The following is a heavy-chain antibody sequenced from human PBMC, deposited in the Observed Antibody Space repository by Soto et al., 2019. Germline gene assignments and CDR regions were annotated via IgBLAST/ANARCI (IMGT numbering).Heavy chain of an antibody. V-gene: IGHV1-18*01. CDR2: ISAYNGNT. J-gene: IGHJ1*01. CDR3: ARSYYYDSSGYYRSFSQH. D-gene: IGHD3-22*01. CDR1: GYTFTSYG. Sequence: GASVKVSCKASGYTFTSYGISWVRQAPGQGLEWMGWISAYNGNTNYAQKLQGRVTMTTDNSKNTLYLQMNSLRAEDTAVYYCARSYYYDSSGYYRSFSQHWGQGTLVTVSS.